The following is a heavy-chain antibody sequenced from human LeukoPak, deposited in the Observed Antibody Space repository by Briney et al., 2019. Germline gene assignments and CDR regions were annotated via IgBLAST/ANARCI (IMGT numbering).Heavy chain of an antibody. CDR2: IIPIFGTA. CDR3: ARETMVRGVTHFDY. V-gene: IGHV1-69*13. CDR1: GGTFSSYA. J-gene: IGHJ4*01. Sequence: GASVKVSCKASGGTFSSYAISWVRQAPGQGLEWMGGIIPIFGTANYAQKFQGRVTITADESTSTAYMELSSLRSEDTAVYYCARETMVRGVTHFDYWGHGTLVTVSS. D-gene: IGHD3-10*01.